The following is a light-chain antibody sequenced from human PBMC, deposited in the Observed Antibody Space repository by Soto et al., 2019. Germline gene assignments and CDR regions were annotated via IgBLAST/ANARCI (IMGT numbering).Light chain of an antibody. V-gene: IGLV1-40*01. Sequence: QSVLTQPPSVSGAPGQRVTISCTASSSNIGAGYDVHWYQQLPGTVPKLLIYGNSNRPSGVPDRFSGSKSGTSASLGITGLQAEDEADYYCQSYDSSLSGWVFGGGTQLTVL. CDR2: GNS. CDR1: SSNIGAGYD. CDR3: QSYDSSLSGWV. J-gene: IGLJ3*02.